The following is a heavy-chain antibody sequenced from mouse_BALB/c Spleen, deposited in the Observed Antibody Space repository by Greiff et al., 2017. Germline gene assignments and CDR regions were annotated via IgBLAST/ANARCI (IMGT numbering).Heavy chain of an antibody. CDR1: GYSITSGYY. Sequence: DVKLQESGPGLVKPSQSLSLTCSVTGYSITSGYYWNWIRQFPGNKLEWMGYISYDGSNNYNPSLKNRISITRDTSKNQFFLKLNSVTTEDTATYYCASLYDYDSYWYFDVWGAGTTVTVSS. D-gene: IGHD2-4*01. CDR2: ISYDGSN. V-gene: IGHV3-6*02. J-gene: IGHJ1*01. CDR3: ASLYDYDSYWYFDV.